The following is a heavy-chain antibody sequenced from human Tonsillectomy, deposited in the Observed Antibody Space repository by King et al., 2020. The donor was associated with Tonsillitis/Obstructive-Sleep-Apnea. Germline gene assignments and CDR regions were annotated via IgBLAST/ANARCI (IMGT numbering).Heavy chain of an antibody. CDR2: IDPSDSYT. V-gene: IGHV5-10-1*03. CDR3: AGLTPINDDYGARWFDP. J-gene: IGHJ5*02. D-gene: IGHD4-17*01. CDR1: GYSFTSYW. Sequence: VQLVESGAEVKKPGESLRISCKGSGYSFTSYWISWVRQMPGKGLEWMGRIDPSDSYTNYSPSFQGHVTISADKSISTAYLQWSSLKASDTAMYYCAGLTPINDDYGARWFDPWGQGTLVTVSS.